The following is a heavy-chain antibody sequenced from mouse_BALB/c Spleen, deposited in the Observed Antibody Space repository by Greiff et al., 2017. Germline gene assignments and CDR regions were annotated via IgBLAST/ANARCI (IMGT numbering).Heavy chain of an antibody. CDR1: GFNFTDYY. CDR2: IDPDNGET. Sequence: EVQLQQSGAELVRPGASLKFSCTASGFNFTDYYMHWVMQTPEQGLEWIGGIDPDNGETEYAPKFQGKATMTADTSANTAYLQLSSLTSEDTAVYYCDAYGNSAWLAYWGQGTLVTVSA. V-gene: IGHV14-4*02. J-gene: IGHJ3*01. D-gene: IGHD2-1*01. CDR3: DAYGNSAWLAY.